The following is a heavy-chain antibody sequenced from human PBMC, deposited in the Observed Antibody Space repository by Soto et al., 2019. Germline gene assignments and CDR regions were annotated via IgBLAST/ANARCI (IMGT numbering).Heavy chain of an antibody. CDR3: ARGRENWHYFDY. V-gene: IGHV3-48*02. Sequence: GGSLRLSCAASGFPFSAYSMNWVRQAPGKGLEWVSYISSSSSTIYYGHSVRGRFTISRDNAKNSLYLQMNSLRDDDTAVYYCARGRENWHYFDYWGQGTLVTVSS. CDR2: ISSSSSTI. CDR1: GFPFSAYS. J-gene: IGHJ4*02. D-gene: IGHD1-1*01.